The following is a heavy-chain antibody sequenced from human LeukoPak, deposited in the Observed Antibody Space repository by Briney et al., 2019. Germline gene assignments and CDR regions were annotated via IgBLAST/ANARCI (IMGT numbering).Heavy chain of an antibody. CDR3: TRGVLGYCSGGSCYSDSLFDY. V-gene: IGHV3-49*04. CDR2: IRSKAYGGTT. J-gene: IGHJ4*02. D-gene: IGHD2-15*01. Sequence: GGSLRLSCAASGFTFSSCAMSWVRQAPGKGLEWVGFIRSKAYGGTTEYAASVKGRFTISRDDSKSIAYLQMNSLKTEDTAVYYCTRGVLGYCSGGSCYSDSLFDYWGQGTLVTVSS. CDR1: GFTFSSCA.